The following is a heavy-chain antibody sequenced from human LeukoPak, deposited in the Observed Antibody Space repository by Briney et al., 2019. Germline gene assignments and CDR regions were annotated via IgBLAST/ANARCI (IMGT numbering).Heavy chain of an antibody. CDR2: IKPKTDGETT. J-gene: IGHJ4*02. CDR3: ITPLPYSAQ. Sequence: GGSLRLSCAASGFTFSSYAMHWVRQAPGKGLEWVGRIKPKTDGETTEYAAPVKDRFSISRDDSKSMMYLQMNSLKTEDTAVYYCITPLPYSAQGGQGTLVTVSS. V-gene: IGHV3-15*07. D-gene: IGHD2-21*01. CDR1: GFTFSSYA.